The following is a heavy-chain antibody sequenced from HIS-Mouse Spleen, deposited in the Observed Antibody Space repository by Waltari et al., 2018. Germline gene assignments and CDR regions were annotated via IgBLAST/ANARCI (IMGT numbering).Heavy chain of an antibody. V-gene: IGHV4-34*01. Sequence: QVQLQQWGAGLLKPSETLSLTCAVYGGSFRGYYWSWIRQPPGKGLEWIGEINHSGSTNYNPSLKSRVTISVDTSKNQFSLKLSSVTAADTAVYYCARNGSYFDYWGQERWSPSPQ. J-gene: IGHJ4*01. CDR1: GGSFRGYY. CDR2: INHSGST. D-gene: IGHD1-26*01. CDR3: ARNGSYFDY.